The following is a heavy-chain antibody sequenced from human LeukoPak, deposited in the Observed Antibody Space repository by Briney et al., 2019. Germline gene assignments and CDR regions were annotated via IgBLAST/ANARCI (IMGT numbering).Heavy chain of an antibody. CDR2: MNPNSGNT. Sequence: ASVKVSCKASGYTFTSYDINRVRQATGQGLEWMGWMNPNSGNTGYAQKFQGRVTMTRNTSISTAYMELSSLRSEDTAVYYCAREQARYNWFDPWGQGTLVTVSS. J-gene: IGHJ5*02. CDR3: AREQARYNWFDP. CDR1: GYTFTSYD. V-gene: IGHV1-8*01.